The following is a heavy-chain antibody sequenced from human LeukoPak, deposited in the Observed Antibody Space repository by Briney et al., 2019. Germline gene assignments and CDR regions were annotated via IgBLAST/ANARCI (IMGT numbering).Heavy chain of an antibody. CDR3: ARVSGFLEWFDY. Sequence: SETLSLIRTFSGGSNRSSSYYWGWIRQTPGKGLEWIGSIYYSGSTYDNPSLKSRVTISVDTSKNQFSLKLSSVTAADTAVYYCARVSGFLEWFDYWGQGTLVTVSS. D-gene: IGHD3-3*01. V-gene: IGHV4-39*07. CDR2: IYYSGST. J-gene: IGHJ4*02. CDR1: GGSNRSSSYY.